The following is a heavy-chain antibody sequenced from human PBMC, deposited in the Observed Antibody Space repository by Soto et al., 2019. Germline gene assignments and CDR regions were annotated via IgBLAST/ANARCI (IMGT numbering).Heavy chain of an antibody. J-gene: IGHJ3*02. Sequence: QVQLVESGGGVVQPGRSLRLSCAASGFTFRSYGMHWVRQAPGKGLEWVAVISYDGSNKYCADSVKGRFTISRDNSKNTLYLQMNSLRAEDTAVYYCAKAMVVVTAISGGGGFDKWGQGTLVTVSS. V-gene: IGHV3-30*18. CDR2: ISYDGSNK. CDR3: AKAMVVVTAISGGGGFDK. D-gene: IGHD2-21*02. CDR1: GFTFRSYG.